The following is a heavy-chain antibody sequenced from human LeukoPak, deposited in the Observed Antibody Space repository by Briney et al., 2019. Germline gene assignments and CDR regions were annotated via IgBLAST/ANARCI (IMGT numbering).Heavy chain of an antibody. J-gene: IGHJ6*03. Sequence: SETLSLTCTVSGGSISSSNWWSWVRQPPGKGLEWIGRIYTSGSTNYNPSLNSRVTISVDTSKNQFSLKLSSVTAADTAVYYCARLGLGAPTGNTGYDYYYLDVWGKGTTVTISS. CDR2: IYTSGST. CDR1: GGSISSSNW. D-gene: IGHD1-14*01. CDR3: ARLGLGAPTGNTGYDYYYLDV. V-gene: IGHV4-4*02.